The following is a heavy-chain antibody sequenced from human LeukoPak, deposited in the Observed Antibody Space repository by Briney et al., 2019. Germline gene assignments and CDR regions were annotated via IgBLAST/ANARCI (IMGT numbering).Heavy chain of an antibody. Sequence: GASVKVSCKAAGYTFTSYGISWGRQAPGQGLEWMGWISAYNGNTNYAQKLQGRVTMTTDTSTSTAYMELRSLRSDDTAVYYSARTNRGWERSDRYYYYMDVWGKGTTVTVSS. CDR1: GYTFTSYG. J-gene: IGHJ6*03. CDR3: ARTNRGWERSDRYYYYMDV. D-gene: IGHD1-1*01. V-gene: IGHV1-18*01. CDR2: ISAYNGNT.